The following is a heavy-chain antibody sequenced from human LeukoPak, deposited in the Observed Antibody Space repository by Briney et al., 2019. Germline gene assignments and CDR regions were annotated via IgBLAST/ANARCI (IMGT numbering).Heavy chain of an antibody. CDR3: AREMATIPGP. CDR1: GFTFSKYW. Sequence: GGSLRLSCAASGFTFSKYWMSWVRQAPGKGLEWVADIKEDGSEKYYVDSVKGRFTISRDNAKNALFLQMISLRAEDTAVYYCAREMATIPGPWGQGTLVTVSS. CDR2: IKEDGSEK. V-gene: IGHV3-7*01. D-gene: IGHD5-24*01. J-gene: IGHJ5*02.